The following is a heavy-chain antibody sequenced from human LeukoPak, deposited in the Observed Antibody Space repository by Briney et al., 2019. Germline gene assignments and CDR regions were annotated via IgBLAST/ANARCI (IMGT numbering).Heavy chain of an antibody. Sequence: SETLSLTCTVSGGSISSSSYYWGWIRQPPGKGLEWIGSIYYSGSTYYNPSLKSRVTISVDRSKNQFSLNLSSVTAADTAVYYCARGEQQLEYWGQGTLVTVSS. J-gene: IGHJ4*02. D-gene: IGHD6-13*01. CDR1: GGSISSSSYY. V-gene: IGHV4-39*01. CDR3: ARGEQQLEY. CDR2: IYYSGST.